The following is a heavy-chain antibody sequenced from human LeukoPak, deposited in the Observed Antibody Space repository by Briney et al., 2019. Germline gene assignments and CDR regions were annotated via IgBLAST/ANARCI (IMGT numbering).Heavy chain of an antibody. CDR1: GFTVSSNY. CDR3: AKRGPIYSSTPGNYFDY. D-gene: IGHD3-10*01. V-gene: IGHV3-53*01. J-gene: IGHJ4*02. CDR2: IYSGGST. Sequence: GGSLRLSCAASGFTVSSNYMSWVRQAPGKGLEWVSVIYSGGSTYYADSVKGRFTISRDNSKNTLYLQMKALRDEDTATYYCAKRGPIYSSTPGNYFDYWGQGTLVTVSS.